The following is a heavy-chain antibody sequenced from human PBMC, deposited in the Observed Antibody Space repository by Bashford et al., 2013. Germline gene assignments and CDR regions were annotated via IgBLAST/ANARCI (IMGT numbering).Heavy chain of an antibody. CDR2: IYHSGST. J-gene: IGHJ4*02. Sequence: SETLSLTCAVSGGSISSGGYSWSWIRQPPGKGLEWIGYIYHSGSTYYNPSLKSRVTISVDRSKNQFSLKLSSVTAADTAVYYCARGSRYGSGSYYNGPRFDYWGQGTLVTVSS. CDR3: ARGSRYGSGSYYNGPRFDY. D-gene: IGHD3-10*01. CDR1: GGSISSGGYS. V-gene: IGHV4-30-2*01.